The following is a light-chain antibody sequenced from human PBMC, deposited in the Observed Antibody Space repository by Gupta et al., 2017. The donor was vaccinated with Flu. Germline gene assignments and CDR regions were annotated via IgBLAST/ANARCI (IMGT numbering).Light chain of an antibody. V-gene: IGLV2-11*01. Sequence: QSALTQPRSVSGSPGQSVTISCTGSSSDVGGYNYVSWYQQHPGKPPKLMIYDVSQRPSGVPDRFSGSKSGNTASLTISGLQAEDEADYYCCSYAGGPYVFGTGTEVTVL. CDR2: DVS. CDR3: CSYAGGPYV. CDR1: SSDVGGYNY. J-gene: IGLJ1*01.